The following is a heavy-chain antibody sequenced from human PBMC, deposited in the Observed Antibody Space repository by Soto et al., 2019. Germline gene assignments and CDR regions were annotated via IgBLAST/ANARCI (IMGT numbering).Heavy chain of an antibody. CDR2: ISSSGSTI. CDR3: ARAPVFGRFDP. CDR1: GFTFSDYY. V-gene: IGHV3-11*01. J-gene: IGHJ5*02. Sequence: GGSLRLPCAASGFTFSDYYISWIRQAPGKGLEWVSYISSSGSTIYYADSVKGRFTISRDNAKNSLYLQMNSLRAEDTAVYYCARAPVFGRFDPWGQGTLVTVSS. D-gene: IGHD2-21*01.